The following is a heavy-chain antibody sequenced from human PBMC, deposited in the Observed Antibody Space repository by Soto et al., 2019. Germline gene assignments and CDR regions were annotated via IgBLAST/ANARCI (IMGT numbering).Heavy chain of an antibody. CDR1: GYSISSGYY. J-gene: IGHJ5*02. CDR2: IYHSGST. CDR3: ARDSCSGGSCYSSSLVLDWFDP. V-gene: IGHV4-38-2*02. Sequence: PSETLSLTCAVSGYSISSGYYWGWIRQPPGKGLEWIGSIYHSGSTYYNPSLKSRVTISVDTSKNQFSLKLSSVTAADTAVYYCARDSCSGGSCYSSSLVLDWFDPWGQGTLVTVSS. D-gene: IGHD2-15*01.